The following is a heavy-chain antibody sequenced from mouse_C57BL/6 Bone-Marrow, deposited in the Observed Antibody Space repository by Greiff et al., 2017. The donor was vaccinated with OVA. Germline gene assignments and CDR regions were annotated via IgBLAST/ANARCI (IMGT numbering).Heavy chain of an antibody. CDR2: IDPSDSYT. J-gene: IGHJ2*01. CDR1: GYTFTSYW. Sequence: VQLQQPGAELVRPGTSVKLSCKASGYTFTSYWMHWVKQRPGQGLEWIGVIDPSDSYTNYNQKFKGKATLTVDTSSSTAYMQLSSLTSEDSAVYYCAREDSRFDYWGQGTTLTVSS. CDR3: AREDSRFDY. V-gene: IGHV1-59*01.